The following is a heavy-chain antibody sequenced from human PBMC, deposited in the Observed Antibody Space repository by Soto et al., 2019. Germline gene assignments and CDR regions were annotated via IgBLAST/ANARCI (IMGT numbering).Heavy chain of an antibody. CDR3: ARADYDSSGYFVWFDP. CDR2: INAGNGNT. D-gene: IGHD3-22*01. J-gene: IGHJ5*02. CDR1: GYTFTSYA. Sequence: QVPLVQSGAEVKKPGASVKVSCKASGYTFTSYAMHWVRQAPGQRLEWMGWINAGNGNTKYSQKFQGRVTITRDTSASTAYMELSSLRSEDTSVYYSARADYDSSGYFVWFDPWGQGTLVTVSS. V-gene: IGHV1-3*01.